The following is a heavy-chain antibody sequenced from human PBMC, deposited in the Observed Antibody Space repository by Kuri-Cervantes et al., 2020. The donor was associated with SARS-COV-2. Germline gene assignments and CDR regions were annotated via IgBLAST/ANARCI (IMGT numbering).Heavy chain of an antibody. Sequence: GESLKISCAASGFTFSSYWMSWVRQAPGKGLEWVANIKQDGSEKYYVDSVKGRFTISRDNAKSSLHLQMNSLRAEDTAVYYCARDVAAGRAYYYYMDVWGKGTTVNVSS. CDR1: GFTFSSYW. CDR2: IKQDGSEK. D-gene: IGHD6-13*01. J-gene: IGHJ6*03. CDR3: ARDVAAGRAYYYYMDV. V-gene: IGHV3-7*01.